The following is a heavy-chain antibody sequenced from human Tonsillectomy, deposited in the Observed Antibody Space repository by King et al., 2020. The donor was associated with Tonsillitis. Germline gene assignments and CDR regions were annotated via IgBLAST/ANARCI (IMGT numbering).Heavy chain of an antibody. Sequence: VQLVQSGGGLVQPGGSLRVSCAASGFTFSSYAMSWVRQAPGKGLEWVSLISGGGGSTYYADSVKGRFTISRDNSKNTLYLQMNSLRVEDTAVYYCAKDTTYYKPTYYFDYWGQGTLVTVSS. CDR1: GFTFSSYA. CDR2: ISGGGGST. V-gene: IGHV3-23*04. CDR3: AKDTTYYKPTYYFDY. J-gene: IGHJ4*02. D-gene: IGHD3-10*01.